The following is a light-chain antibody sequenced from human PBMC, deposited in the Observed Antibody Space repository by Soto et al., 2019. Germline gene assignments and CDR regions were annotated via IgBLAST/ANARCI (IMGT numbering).Light chain of an antibody. CDR2: DAS. CDR3: QQRSNWPRT. Sequence: EIVLTQSPATLSLSPGESSTLSCRASQSISMYLDWYQQKPGQAPRLLIHDASNRANGIPARFSGSGSGTDFTLTISSLEPEDFAVYYCQQRSNWPRTFGQGTKLEI. J-gene: IGKJ2*01. CDR1: QSISMY. V-gene: IGKV3-11*01.